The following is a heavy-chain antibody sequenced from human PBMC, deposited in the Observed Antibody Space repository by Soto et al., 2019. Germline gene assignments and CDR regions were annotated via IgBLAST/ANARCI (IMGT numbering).Heavy chain of an antibody. V-gene: IGHV3-23*01. CDR1: GFTFSSYA. Sequence: GGSLRLSCAASGFTFSSYAMNWVRQAPGKGLEWVSVISGSGGSTHYADSVKGRFTISRDNSKNTLYLQMNSLRAEDTAVYYCAKRTTGWYFDRWGRGTLVTVSS. CDR3: AKRTTGWYFDR. J-gene: IGHJ2*01. CDR2: ISGSGGST.